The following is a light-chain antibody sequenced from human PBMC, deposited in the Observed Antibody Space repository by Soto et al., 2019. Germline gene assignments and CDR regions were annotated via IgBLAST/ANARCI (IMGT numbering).Light chain of an antibody. J-gene: IGLJ1*01. CDR2: EVS. Sequence: QSVLTQPASVSGSPGQSITISCTGTSSDVGGYNYVSWYQLHPGKAPKLMTHEVSERPSGVSNRFSGSKSGNTASLTISGLQAEDEADYYCASYASSVTDVFGSGTKVTVL. V-gene: IGLV2-14*01. CDR1: SSDVGGYNY. CDR3: ASYASSVTDV.